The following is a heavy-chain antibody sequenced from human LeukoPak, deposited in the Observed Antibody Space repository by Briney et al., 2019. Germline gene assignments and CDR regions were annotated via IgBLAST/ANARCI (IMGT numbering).Heavy chain of an antibody. CDR1: GFTFSSYG. J-gene: IGHJ4*02. Sequence: GSLRLSCAASGFTFSSYGMHWVRQAPGKGLEWVAVISYDGSNKYYADSVKGRFTISRDNSKNTLYLQMNTLRAEDTAVYYCAKDPDYYGSGSYYSDYWGQGTLVTVSS. V-gene: IGHV3-30*18. D-gene: IGHD3-10*01. CDR2: ISYDGSNK. CDR3: AKDPDYYGSGSYYSDY.